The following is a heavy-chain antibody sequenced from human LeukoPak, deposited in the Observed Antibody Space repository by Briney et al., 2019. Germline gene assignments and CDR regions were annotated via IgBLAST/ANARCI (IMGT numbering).Heavy chain of an antibody. V-gene: IGHV4-59*05. CDR3: ARPGVYCSSTSCPFDY. Sequence: PSETLSLTCTVSGGSISSYYWSWIRQPAGKGLEWIGRIYYSGSTYYNPSLKSRVTISVDTSKNQFSLKLSSVTAADTAVYYCARPGVYCSSTSCPFDYWGQGTLVTVSS. D-gene: IGHD2-2*01. CDR1: GGSISSYY. J-gene: IGHJ4*02. CDR2: IYYSGST.